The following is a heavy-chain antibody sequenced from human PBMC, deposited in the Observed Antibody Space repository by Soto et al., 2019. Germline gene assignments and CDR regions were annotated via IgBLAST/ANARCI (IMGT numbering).Heavy chain of an antibody. D-gene: IGHD3-10*01. CDR1: GTSFSGFY. J-gene: IGHJ4*02. Sequence: QVQLQQWGAGLLKPAETLSLTCAVYGTSFSGFYWSWIRQPPGQGLEWVGEVNHSGRTNYNPSLKSRVTVSVDTSKNQVFRKGTSVTAADTAMYYCARTGAYGSGSSSLPHFDDWGQGTLVTVSS. CDR3: ARTGAYGSGSSSLPHFDD. CDR2: VNHSGRT. V-gene: IGHV4-34*01.